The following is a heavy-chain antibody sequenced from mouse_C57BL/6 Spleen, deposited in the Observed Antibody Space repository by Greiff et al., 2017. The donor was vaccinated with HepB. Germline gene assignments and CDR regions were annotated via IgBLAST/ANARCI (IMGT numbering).Heavy chain of an antibody. CDR2: ISGGGGNT. CDR1: GFTFSSYT. J-gene: IGHJ3*01. Sequence: DVMLVESGGGLVKPGGSLKLSCAASGFTFSSYTMSWVRQTPEKRLEWVATISGGGGNTYYPDSVKGRFTISRDNAKNTLFLQMSSLRSEDTALYYCARHENYGSSYAFAYWGQGTLVTVSA. V-gene: IGHV5-9*01. CDR3: ARHENYGSSYAFAY. D-gene: IGHD1-1*01.